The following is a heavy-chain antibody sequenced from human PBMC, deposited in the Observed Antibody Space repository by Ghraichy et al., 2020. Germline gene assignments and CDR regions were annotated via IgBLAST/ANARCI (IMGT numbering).Heavy chain of an antibody. V-gene: IGHV1-18*01. D-gene: IGHD3-3*01. CDR3: ARDRPRYDFVGMDV. Sequence: ASVKVSCKASGYTFTSYGISWVRQAPGQGLEWMGWISAYNGNTNYAQKLQGRVTMTTDTSTSTAYMELRSLRSDDTAVYYCARDRPRYDFVGMDVWGQGTTVTVSS. CDR1: GYTFTSYG. CDR2: ISAYNGNT. J-gene: IGHJ6*02.